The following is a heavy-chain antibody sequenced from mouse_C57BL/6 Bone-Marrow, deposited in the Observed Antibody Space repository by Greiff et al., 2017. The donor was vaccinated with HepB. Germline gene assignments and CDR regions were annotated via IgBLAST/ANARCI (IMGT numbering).Heavy chain of an antibody. V-gene: IGHV1-81*01. CDR2: IYPRSGNT. Sequence: QVQLKQSGAELARPGASVKLSCKASGYTFTSYGISWVKQRTGQGLEWIGEIYPRSGNTYYNEKFKGKATLTADKYSSTAYMELRSLTSEDSAVYVCARNGDWYFDVWGTGTTVTVSS. CDR3: ARNGDWYFDV. J-gene: IGHJ1*03. CDR1: GYTFTSYG.